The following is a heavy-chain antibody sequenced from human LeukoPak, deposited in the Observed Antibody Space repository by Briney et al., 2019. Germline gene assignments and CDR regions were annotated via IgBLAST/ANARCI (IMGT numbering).Heavy chain of an antibody. D-gene: IGHD2-2*02. V-gene: IGHV1-3*01. Sequence: ASVKVSCTASGYTFTSYAMHWVRQAPGQRLEWMGWINAGNGNTKYSQKFQGKVTITRDTSASTAYMELSSLRSEDTAVYYCARGSVVPAAILGYWGQGTPVTVSS. CDR1: GYTFTSYA. J-gene: IGHJ4*02. CDR3: ARGSVVPAAILGY. CDR2: INAGNGNT.